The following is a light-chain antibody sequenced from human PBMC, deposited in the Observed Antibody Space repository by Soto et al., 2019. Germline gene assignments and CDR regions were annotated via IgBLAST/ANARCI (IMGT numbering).Light chain of an antibody. CDR1: QRINSRY. Sequence: EIVLTQSPGTLSLSPGERATLSCRASQRINSRYLAWYQQKPGQAPRLLIYGASSRATGIPDRFSGSGSGTDFTITISRLEPEDFAVYYCQQFGSSPGFTCGPGTKVDIK. V-gene: IGKV3-20*01. J-gene: IGKJ3*01. CDR3: QQFGSSPGFT. CDR2: GAS.